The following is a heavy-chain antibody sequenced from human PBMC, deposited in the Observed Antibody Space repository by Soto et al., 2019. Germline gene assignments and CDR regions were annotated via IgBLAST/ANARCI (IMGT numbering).Heavy chain of an antibody. D-gene: IGHD5-12*01. J-gene: IGHJ4*02. CDR3: AAEGGLPRYY. CDR1: GGSIRSGGYS. V-gene: IGHV4-30-2*01. Sequence: QLQLQESGSVLLKPSQTLSLTCAVSGGSIRSGGYSWSWMRQTPGKGLEWIGYIYHSGSTYYNPSLKSRVTISVDRSKNQFSLKLSSVSAADTAVYYCAAEGGLPRYYWGQGTLVTVSS. CDR2: IYHSGST.